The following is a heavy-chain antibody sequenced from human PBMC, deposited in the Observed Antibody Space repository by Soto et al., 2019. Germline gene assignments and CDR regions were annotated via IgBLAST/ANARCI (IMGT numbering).Heavy chain of an antibody. V-gene: IGHV3-7*01. CDR3: ARGGSESDY. CDR2: IKEDGSDK. J-gene: IGHJ4*02. Sequence: EVQLVESGGGLVQPGGSLRLSCAASGFTFSTYWMTWVRQAPGKGLEWVANIKEDGSDKNHMDSVKGRFTISRDNAKNSLYLQMNSLRVEDTALYYCARGGSESDYWGQGTLVIVSS. CDR1: GFTFSTYW.